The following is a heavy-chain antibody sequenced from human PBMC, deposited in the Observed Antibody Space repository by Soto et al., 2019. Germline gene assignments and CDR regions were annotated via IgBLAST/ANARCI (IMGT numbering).Heavy chain of an antibody. D-gene: IGHD3-22*01. CDR3: ARLIGYYYDSSGYPNYFDY. V-gene: IGHV4-31*03. CDR1: GGSISSGGYY. J-gene: IGHJ4*02. Sequence: PSETLSLTCTVSGGSISSGGYYWSWIRQHPGKGLEWIGYIYYSGSTYYNPSLESRVTISVDTSKNQFSLKLSSVTAADTAVYYCARLIGYYYDSSGYPNYFDYWGQGTLVTVSS. CDR2: IYYSGST.